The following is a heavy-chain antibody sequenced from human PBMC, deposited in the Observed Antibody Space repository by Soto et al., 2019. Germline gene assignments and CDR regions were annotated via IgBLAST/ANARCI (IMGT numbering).Heavy chain of an antibody. CDR3: AIPYYDILTGLYYFDY. D-gene: IGHD3-9*01. CDR1: GGSISSSSYY. V-gene: IGHV4-39*01. CDR2: IYYSGST. Sequence: PSETLSLTCTVSGGSISSSSYYWGWIRQPPGKGLEWIGSIYYSGSTYYNPSLKSRVTISVDTSKNQFSLKLSSVTAADTAVYYCAIPYYDILTGLYYFDYWGQGTLVTVS. J-gene: IGHJ4*02.